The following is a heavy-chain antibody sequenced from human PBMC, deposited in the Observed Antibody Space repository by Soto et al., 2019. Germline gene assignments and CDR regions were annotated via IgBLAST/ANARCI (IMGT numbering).Heavy chain of an antibody. D-gene: IGHD2-2*01. Sequence: ASVKVSCKVSGYTFITYGVTWVRQAPGQGLEWMGWITPYNGKTHYAQKFQDRVTMTTDTAATTAYMELRSLTSDDSAMYFCARDTSHYFDHWGQGILVTVSS. CDR3: ARDTSHYFDH. CDR2: ITPYNGKT. J-gene: IGHJ4*02. CDR1: GYTFITYG. V-gene: IGHV1-18*01.